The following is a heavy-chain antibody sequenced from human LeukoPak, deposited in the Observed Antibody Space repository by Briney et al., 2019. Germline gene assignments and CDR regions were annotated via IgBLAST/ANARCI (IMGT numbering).Heavy chain of an antibody. CDR3: ARDPRYIYHSGGYFPQYFDS. V-gene: IGHV1-69*13. Sequence: ASVKVSCKASGYTFTSYYMHWVRQAPGQGLEWMGGIVPIFYVPTYTQRFQGRLTITADESTTTAYMELSSLRSEDTAVYYCARDPRYIYHSGGYFPQYFDSWGQGTLVTVSS. D-gene: IGHD3-22*01. CDR1: GYTFTSYY. J-gene: IGHJ4*02. CDR2: IVPIFYVP.